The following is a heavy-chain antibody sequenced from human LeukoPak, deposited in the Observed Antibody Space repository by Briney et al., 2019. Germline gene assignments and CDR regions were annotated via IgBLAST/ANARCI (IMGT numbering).Heavy chain of an antibody. CDR2: IYHSGST. V-gene: IGHV4-38-2*01. D-gene: IGHD3-3*01. CDR1: GYSISSGYY. Sequence: SETLSLTCAVSGYSISSGYYWGWIRQPPGKGLEWFGSIYHSGSTYYNPSLKSRVTISVDTSKNQFSLKLSSVTAADTAVYYCARSRTIVGVVINWFDPWGQGTLVTVSS. CDR3: ARSRTIVGVVINWFDP. J-gene: IGHJ5*02.